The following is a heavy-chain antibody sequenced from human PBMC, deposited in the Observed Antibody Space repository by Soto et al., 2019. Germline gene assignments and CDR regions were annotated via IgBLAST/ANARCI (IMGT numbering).Heavy chain of an antibody. V-gene: IGHV3-30*18. J-gene: IGHJ3*02. CDR3: AKDSSSWPDI. D-gene: IGHD6-13*01. Sequence: PGGSLRLSCAASGFTFSSYGMHWVRQAPGKGLEWVAVISYDGSNKYYADSVKGRFTISRDNSKNTLYLQMNSLRAEDTAVYYCAKDSSSWPDIWGQGTMVTVSS. CDR2: ISYDGSNK. CDR1: GFTFSSYG.